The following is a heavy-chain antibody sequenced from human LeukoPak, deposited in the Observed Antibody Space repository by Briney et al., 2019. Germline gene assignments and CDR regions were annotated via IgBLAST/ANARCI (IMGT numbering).Heavy chain of an antibody. CDR1: GFTFSSYA. D-gene: IGHD3-3*01. V-gene: IGHV3-23*01. CDR2: ISGSGGST. CDR3: AKLNDFWSGYSDY. J-gene: IGHJ4*02. Sequence: PGGSLRLSCAASGFTFSSYAMSWVRQAPGKGLEWVSAISGSGGSTYYADSVKGRFTISRDNSKNTLYLQMNSLRTEDTAVYYCAKLNDFWSGYSDYWGQGTLVTVSS.